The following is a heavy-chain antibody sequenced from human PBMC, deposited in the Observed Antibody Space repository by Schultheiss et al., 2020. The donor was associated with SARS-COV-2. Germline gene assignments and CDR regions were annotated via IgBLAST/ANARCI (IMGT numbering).Heavy chain of an antibody. V-gene: IGHV3-23*01. CDR1: GFTFDDYA. CDR3: AKVGGSGSYYYYGMDV. J-gene: IGHJ6*02. Sequence: GESLKISCAASGFTFDDYAMHWVRQAPGKGLEWVSGISGSGGSTYYADSVKGRFTISRDNSKNTLYLQMNSLRAEDTAVYYCAKVGGSGSYYYYGMDVWGQGTTVTVSS. D-gene: IGHD3-10*01. CDR2: ISGSGGST.